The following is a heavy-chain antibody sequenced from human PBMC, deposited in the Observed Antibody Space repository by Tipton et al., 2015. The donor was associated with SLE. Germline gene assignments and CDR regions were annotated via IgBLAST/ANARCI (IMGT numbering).Heavy chain of an antibody. CDR3: ARSQYYLDSNGYYAFDI. D-gene: IGHD3-22*01. CDR2: IRGGGDAI. V-gene: IGHV3-11*04. CDR1: GFDFSDYY. J-gene: IGHJ3*02. Sequence: SLRLSCAASGFDFSDYYMTWIRQAPGKGLEWVSFIRGGGDAIYYADSVKGRFTISIDTSKNQFSLNLTSVTAADTAIYYCARSQYYLDSNGYYAFDIWGQGTMITVSS.